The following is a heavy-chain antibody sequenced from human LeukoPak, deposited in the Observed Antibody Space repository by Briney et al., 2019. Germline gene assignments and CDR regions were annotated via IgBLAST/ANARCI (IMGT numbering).Heavy chain of an antibody. D-gene: IGHD1-26*01. CDR2: IYYSGST. V-gene: IGHV4-39*07. CDR3: ARVIVGATGAFDI. J-gene: IGHJ3*02. CDR1: GDSISSSSYY. Sequence: SETLSLTCTVSGDSISSSSYYWGWIRQPPGKGLEWIGSIYYSGSTYYNPSLKSRVTISVDTSKNQFSLKLSSVTAADTAVYYCARVIVGATGAFDIWGQGTMVTVSS.